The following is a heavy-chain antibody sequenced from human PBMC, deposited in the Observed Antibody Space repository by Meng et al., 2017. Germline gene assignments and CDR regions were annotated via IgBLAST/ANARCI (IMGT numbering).Heavy chain of an antibody. CDR3: ARGYHYYYDSSGPFNWFDP. V-gene: IGHV4-39*07. J-gene: IGHJ5*02. D-gene: IGHD3-22*01. CDR2: IYYSGST. Sequence: QRQRQESGPGLGKPSETPSLTCTVPGGSISSSSYYWGWIRQPPGKGLEWIGSIYYSGSTYYNPSLKSRVTISVDTSKNQFSLKLSSVTAADTAVYYCARGYHYYYDSSGPFNWFDPWGQGTLVTVSS. CDR1: GGSISSSSYY.